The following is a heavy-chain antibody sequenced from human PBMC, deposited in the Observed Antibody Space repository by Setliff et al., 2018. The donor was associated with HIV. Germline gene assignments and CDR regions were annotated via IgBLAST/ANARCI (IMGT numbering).Heavy chain of an antibody. Sequence: PGGSLRLSCAASGFTFSSYSMNWVRQAPGKGLEWVSSISSSSSYTNYADSVKGRFTVSRDNAKNSLYLQMNSLRVEDTAVYYCARPLGRGLDYWGQGILVTVSS. V-gene: IGHV3-21*04. D-gene: IGHD7-27*01. CDR2: ISSSSSYT. CDR1: GFTFSSYS. CDR3: ARPLGRGLDY. J-gene: IGHJ4*02.